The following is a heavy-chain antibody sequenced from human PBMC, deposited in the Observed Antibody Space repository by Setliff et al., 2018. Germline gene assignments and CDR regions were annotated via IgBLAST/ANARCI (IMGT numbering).Heavy chain of an antibody. J-gene: IGHJ4*02. D-gene: IGHD3-3*01. V-gene: IGHV4-34*01. CDR2: INHSGSA. CDR3: ARRATYYNFWSGYYDY. CDR1: GGSFSGYY. Sequence: SETLSLTCAVYGGSFSGYYWNWIRQPPGKGLEWIGEINHSGSANYNPSLQSRVTMSVDTSKNQFSLKLSSVTAADTAVYYCARRATYYNFWSGYYDYWGQGTLVTVS.